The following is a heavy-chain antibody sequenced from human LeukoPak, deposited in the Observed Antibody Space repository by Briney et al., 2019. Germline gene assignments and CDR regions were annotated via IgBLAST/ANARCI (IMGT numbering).Heavy chain of an antibody. Sequence: SETLSLTCTVSGGSISSSSYYWGWLRQPPGKGLEWIGSIYYSGSTYYNPSLKSRVTISVDTSKNQFSLKLSSVSAADTAVYYCARPRGSFHRAFDIWGQGTMVTVSS. CDR2: IYYSGST. CDR3: ARPRGSFHRAFDI. J-gene: IGHJ3*02. CDR1: GGSISSSSYY. V-gene: IGHV4-39*07. D-gene: IGHD1-14*01.